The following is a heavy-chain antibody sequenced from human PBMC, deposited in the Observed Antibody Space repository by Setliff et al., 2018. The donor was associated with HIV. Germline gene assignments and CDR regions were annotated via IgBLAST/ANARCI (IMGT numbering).Heavy chain of an antibody. CDR3: AREDYYYYGMDV. CDR2: INHSGST. V-gene: IGHV4-34*01. CDR1: GGSFSGYY. Sequence: SETLSLTCAVYGGSFSGYYWSWIRQPPGKGLEWIGEINHSGSTNYNPSLKSRVTISVDTSKDQFSLKLSSVTAADTAVYYCAREDYYYYGMDVWGQGTTVTVS. J-gene: IGHJ6*02.